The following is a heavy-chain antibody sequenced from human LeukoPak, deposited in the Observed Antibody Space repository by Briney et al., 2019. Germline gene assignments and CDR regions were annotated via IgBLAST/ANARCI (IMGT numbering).Heavy chain of an antibody. CDR3: ARDREESRPFDY. D-gene: IGHD1-26*01. J-gene: IGHJ4*02. CDR2: IYSGGDT. Sequence: QPGGSLRLSCAVSGFIVSSNYMSWVRQAPGKGPEWVSVIYSGGDTYYADSVKGRFTISRDNAKNSLYLQMNSLRAEDTAVYYCARDREESRPFDYWGQGTLVTVSS. V-gene: IGHV3-53*05. CDR1: GFIVSSNY.